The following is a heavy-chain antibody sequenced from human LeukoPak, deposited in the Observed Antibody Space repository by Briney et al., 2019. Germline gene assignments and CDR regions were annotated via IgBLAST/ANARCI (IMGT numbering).Heavy chain of an antibody. J-gene: IGHJ6*03. CDR1: GGSFSGYY. CDR2: IYTSGST. CDR3: ARGGKTDYVGYYYYMDV. V-gene: IGHV4-59*10. Sequence: SETLSLTCAVYGGSFSGYYWSWIRQPAGKGLEWIGRIYTSGSTHYNPSLKSRVTISVDTSKNQFSLKLSSVTAADTAVYYCARGGKTDYVGYYYYMDVWGKGTTVTVSS. D-gene: IGHD4-23*01.